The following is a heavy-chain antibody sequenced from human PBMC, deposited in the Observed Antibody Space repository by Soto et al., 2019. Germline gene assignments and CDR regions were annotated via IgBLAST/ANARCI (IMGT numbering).Heavy chain of an antibody. D-gene: IGHD2-2*01. CDR3: ANLPVFVVLPAHKSAARAFVF. CDR2: IIPIFGTA. Sequence: SVKVSCKASGGTFSSYAISWVRQAPGQGLEWMGGIIPIFGTANYAQKFQGRVTITADESTSTAYMELSSLRSEDTAVYYCANLPVFVVLPAHKSAARAFVFWGQGTMVTFS. CDR1: GGTFSSYA. V-gene: IGHV1-69*13. J-gene: IGHJ3*01.